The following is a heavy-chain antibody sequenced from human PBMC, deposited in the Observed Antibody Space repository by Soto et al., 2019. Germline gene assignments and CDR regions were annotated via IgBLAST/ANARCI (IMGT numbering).Heavy chain of an antibody. CDR2: MNPNSGNT. J-gene: IGHJ5*02. D-gene: IGHD6-13*01. V-gene: IGHV1-8*01. Sequence: QVQLVQSGAEVKKPGASVKVSCKASGYTFTSYDINWVRQATGQGLEWMGWMNPNSGNTGYAQKFQGRVTMTRNTSMSTAYMELSSLRSEDTAVYYCSRERSAAGTGGFDPWGQRTLVTVFS. CDR3: SRERSAAGTGGFDP. CDR1: GYTFTSYD.